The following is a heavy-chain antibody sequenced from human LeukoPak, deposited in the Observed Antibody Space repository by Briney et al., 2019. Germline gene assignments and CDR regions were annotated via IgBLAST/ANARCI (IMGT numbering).Heavy chain of an antibody. CDR1: GFTFSSYA. D-gene: IGHD3-3*01. CDR3: AREKRGGYYPGY. CDR2: ITYDGSTE. J-gene: IGHJ4*02. Sequence: PGRSLSLSCAASGFTFSSYAMHWVRQAPGKGLEWAASITYDGSTENYADSVKGRFTISRDNSKNTLYLEMNSLGPEDTAIYYCAREKRGGYYPGYWGQGTLVTVSS. V-gene: IGHV3-30-3*01.